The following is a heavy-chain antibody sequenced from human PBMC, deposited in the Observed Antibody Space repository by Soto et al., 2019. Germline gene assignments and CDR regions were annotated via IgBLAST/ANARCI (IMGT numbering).Heavy chain of an antibody. D-gene: IGHD3-9*01. J-gene: IGHJ6*02. CDR2: LRGSGGST. Sequence: GGSLRLSCPASGFTFSSYAMRWVRQAPGKGLEWVSALRGSGGSTYYADSAKGWFTISRDNSQNTLYLQMNSLRAEDTAVYYCAKGTLTGYYYYGMDVWGQGTTVTVSS. V-gene: IGHV3-23*01. CDR3: AKGTLTGYYYYGMDV. CDR1: GFTFSSYA.